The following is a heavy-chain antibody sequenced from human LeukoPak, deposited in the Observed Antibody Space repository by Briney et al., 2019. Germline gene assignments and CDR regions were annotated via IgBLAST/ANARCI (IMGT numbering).Heavy chain of an antibody. CDR3: ARDDSAGNWFDP. V-gene: IGHV1-2*02. CDR2: INPNSGGT. J-gene: IGHJ5*02. Sequence: ASVKVSCKASGYTFTGYYMHWVRQAPGQGLEWMGWINPNSGGTNYAQKFQGRVTMTRDTSISTAYMELSRLRSDDTAVYYCARDDSAGNWFDPWGQGTLVTVSS. CDR1: GYTFTGYY. D-gene: IGHD3-10*01.